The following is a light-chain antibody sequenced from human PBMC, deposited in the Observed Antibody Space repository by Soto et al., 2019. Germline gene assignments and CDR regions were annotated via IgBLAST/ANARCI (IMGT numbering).Light chain of an antibody. CDR1: QSVSNNY. CDR3: QQYISSPLT. CDR2: GAS. V-gene: IGKV3-20*01. Sequence: EIVLTQSPGTLSLSPGERATLSCRASQSVSNNYLAWYQQKPGQAPRLVIYGASNSATGIPDRFSASGSDTDYPLTISRLAPEDFAVYYYQQYISSPLTFGQGTKVEIK. J-gene: IGKJ1*01.